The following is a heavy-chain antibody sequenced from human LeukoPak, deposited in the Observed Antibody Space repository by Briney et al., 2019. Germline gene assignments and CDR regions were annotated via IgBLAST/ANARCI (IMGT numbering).Heavy chain of an antibody. V-gene: IGHV1-24*01. CDR3: ATAAMVRGVMGDGDY. CDR1: GYTLTELS. J-gene: IGHJ4*02. CDR2: FDPEDGET. D-gene: IGHD3-10*01. Sequence: ASVKVSCKVAGYTLTELSMHWVRQAPGKGLEWMGGFDPEDGETIYAQKFQGRVTMTEDTSTDTAYMELSSLRSEDTAVYYCATAAMVRGVMGDGDYWGQGTLVTVSS.